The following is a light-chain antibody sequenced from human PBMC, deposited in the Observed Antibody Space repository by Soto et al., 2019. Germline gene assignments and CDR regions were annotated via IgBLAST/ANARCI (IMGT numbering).Light chain of an antibody. V-gene: IGLV2-14*01. CDR2: EVT. CDR3: SSYTSSTTWV. Sequence: QSALTPPASVSGSPGQSITISCTGTSSDVGAYNYVSWYQQHPGKAPKLMIYEVTYRPSGVSDRFSGSRSGNTASLTISGLQAEDESDYYCSSYTSSTTWVFGGGTKLTVL. J-gene: IGLJ3*02. CDR1: SSDVGAYNY.